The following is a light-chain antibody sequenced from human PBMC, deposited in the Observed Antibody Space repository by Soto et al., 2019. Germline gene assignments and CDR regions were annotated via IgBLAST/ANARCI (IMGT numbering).Light chain of an antibody. J-gene: IGKJ1*01. V-gene: IGKV3D-15*01. CDR2: DAS. Sequence: IMMTQSPATLSVSPGERATLSCRASQSVSSNLAWYQQKPGQAPRLLIYDASTRAIDIPARFSGSGSETEFTLTISSLQSEDFAVYYCQHYNNWPPWTFGQGTKVDIK. CDR3: QHYNNWPPWT. CDR1: QSVSSN.